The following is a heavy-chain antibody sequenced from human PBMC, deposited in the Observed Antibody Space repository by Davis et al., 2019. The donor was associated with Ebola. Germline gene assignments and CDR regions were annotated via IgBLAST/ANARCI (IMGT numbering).Heavy chain of an antibody. J-gene: IGHJ6*02. Sequence: GESLKISCAASGFTFSSYAMHWVRQAPGKGLEWVAVISYDGSNKYYADSVKGRFTISRDNSKNTLYLQMNSLRAEDTAVYYCARDFFSVPTTGTPGYGMDVWGQGTTVTVSS. V-gene: IGHV3-30-3*01. D-gene: IGHD1-1*01. CDR3: ARDFFSVPTTGTPGYGMDV. CDR1: GFTFSSYA. CDR2: ISYDGSNK.